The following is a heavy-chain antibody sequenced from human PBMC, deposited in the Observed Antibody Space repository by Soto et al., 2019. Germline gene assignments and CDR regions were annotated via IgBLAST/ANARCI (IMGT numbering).Heavy chain of an antibody. CDR1: GGSISSGDYY. CDR2: IFYSGNT. D-gene: IGHD6-13*01. V-gene: IGHV4-30-4*01. CDR3: ARDRGSSWMYKWFDP. Sequence: SETLSLTCTVSGGSISSGDYYWSWIRQPPGKGLEWIGYIFYSGNTYYNPSLKSRVSISVDTSKNQFSLKLSSVTAADTAVYYCARDRGSSWMYKWFDPWGQGTLVTV. J-gene: IGHJ5*02.